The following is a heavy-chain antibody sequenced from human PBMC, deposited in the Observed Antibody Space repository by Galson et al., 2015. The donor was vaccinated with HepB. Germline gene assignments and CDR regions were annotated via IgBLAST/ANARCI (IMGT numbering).Heavy chain of an antibody. Sequence: SLRLSCAASGFSFSDYWMSWIRQAPGKRPEWVANIRYDEYEYYYADFVKGRFTISRDNARNSVFLQMSSLRRDDTAVHYCVRDRTYKGGNFFDFWGQGALVTVSS. CDR2: IRYDEYEY. CDR1: GFSFSDYW. CDR3: VRDRTYKGGNFFDF. J-gene: IGHJ4*02. V-gene: IGHV3-7*03. D-gene: IGHD3-10*01.